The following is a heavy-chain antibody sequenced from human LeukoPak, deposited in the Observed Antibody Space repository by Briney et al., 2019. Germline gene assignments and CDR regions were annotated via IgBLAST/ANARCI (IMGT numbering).Heavy chain of an antibody. D-gene: IGHD4-23*01. J-gene: IGHJ6*03. CDR1: GDSVSSNSAA. CDR2: TYYRSKWYN. V-gene: IGHV6-1*01. CDR3: ARVGWFGYGGNSSFPYYYYYMDV. Sequence: SQTLSLTCAISGDSVSSNSAAWNWIRQSPSRGLEWLGRTYYRSKWYNDYAVSVKSRITINPDTSKNQFSLQLNSVTPEDTAVYYCARVGWFGYGGNSSFPYYYYYMDVWGKGTTVTVSS.